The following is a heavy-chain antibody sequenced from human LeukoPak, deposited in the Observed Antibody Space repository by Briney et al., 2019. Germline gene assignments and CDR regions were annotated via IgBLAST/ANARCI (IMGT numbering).Heavy chain of an antibody. D-gene: IGHD4-23*01. CDR3: ARGDYGGNDNWFDP. CDR2: IYYSAST. Sequence: SETLSLTCTVSGGSISSYYWSWIRQPPGKGLEWIGYIYYSASTNYNPSLKSRVTISVDTSKNQFSLKLSSVTAADTAVYYCARGDYGGNDNWFDPWGQGTLVTVSS. V-gene: IGHV4-59*01. CDR1: GGSISSYY. J-gene: IGHJ5*02.